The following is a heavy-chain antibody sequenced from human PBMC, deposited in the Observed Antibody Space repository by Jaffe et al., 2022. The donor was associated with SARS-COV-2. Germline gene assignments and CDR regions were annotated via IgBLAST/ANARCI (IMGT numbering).Heavy chain of an antibody. D-gene: IGHD5-12*01. CDR2: ISSSSSTI. CDR3: ARGDGYKHYYGMDV. J-gene: IGHJ6*02. Sequence: EVQLVESGGGLVQPGGSLRLSCAASGFTFSSYSMNWVRQAPGKGLEWVSYISSSSSTIYYADSVKGRFTISRDNAKNSLYLQMNSLRDEDTAVYYCARGDGYKHYYGMDVWGQGTTVTVSS. V-gene: IGHV3-48*02. CDR1: GFTFSSYS.